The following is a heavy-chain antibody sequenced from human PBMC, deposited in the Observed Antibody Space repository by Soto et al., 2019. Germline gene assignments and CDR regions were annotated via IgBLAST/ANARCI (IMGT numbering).Heavy chain of an antibody. Sequence: QVQLVQSGAEVKKPGSSVKVSCKASGGTFSSYAISWVRQAPGQGLEWMGGIIPIFGTANYAQKFQGRVTITADESKRTAYMELSSLRSEDTAVYYCASPIAARPGYYYGMDVWGQGTTVTVSS. CDR2: IIPIFGTA. D-gene: IGHD6-6*01. J-gene: IGHJ6*02. CDR3: ASPIAARPGYYYGMDV. CDR1: GGTFSSYA. V-gene: IGHV1-69*01.